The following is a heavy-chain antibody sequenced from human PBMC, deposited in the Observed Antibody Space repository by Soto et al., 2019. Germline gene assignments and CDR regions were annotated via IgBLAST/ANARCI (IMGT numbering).Heavy chain of an antibody. V-gene: IGHV3-30*04. J-gene: IGHJ6*02. CDR1: GFTFNAYS. CDR2: ISYDGHHD. CDR3: AKERTGLTSRRRCDVYYGMDA. Sequence: QVQLEESGGGEVQPGTSLRLSCAASGFTFNAYSMHWVRQAPGKGLEWVAVISYDGHHDYSVDCVKGRFTISRDNPKTVGFLQMNSLTVEYTAVYFCAKERTGLTSRRRCDVYYGMDAWDQGTKVIV. D-gene: IGHD3-10*01.